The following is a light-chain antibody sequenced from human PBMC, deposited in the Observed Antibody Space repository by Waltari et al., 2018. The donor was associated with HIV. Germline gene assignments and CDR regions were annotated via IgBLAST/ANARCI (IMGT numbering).Light chain of an antibody. V-gene: IGLV1-40*01. CDR1: SSNIGAGYD. J-gene: IGLJ3*02. CDR2: GNN. CDR3: QSYDNNRQGSGV. Sequence: QSVLTQPPSVSGAPGQRVTISCTGSSSNIGAGYDVNWYQQFPGTAPRLLIHGNNNRPSGVSDRFSGSKSGTSASLAITGLQAEDEADYFCQSYDNNRQGSGVFGGGTRLIVL.